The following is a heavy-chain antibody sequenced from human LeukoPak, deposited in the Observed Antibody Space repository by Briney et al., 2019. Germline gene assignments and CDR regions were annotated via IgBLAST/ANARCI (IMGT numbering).Heavy chain of an antibody. D-gene: IGHD6-19*01. Sequence: GGSLRLSCAASGFTFSTYAVSWVRQAPGKGLKWVSSISGSGGSTSYADSVKGRFTISRDNSKNTLYLQMNSLRAEDTAIYYCARVAGTKCFDYWGQGTLVTVSS. CDR1: GFTFSTYA. J-gene: IGHJ4*02. V-gene: IGHV3-23*01. CDR2: ISGSGGST. CDR3: ARVAGTKCFDY.